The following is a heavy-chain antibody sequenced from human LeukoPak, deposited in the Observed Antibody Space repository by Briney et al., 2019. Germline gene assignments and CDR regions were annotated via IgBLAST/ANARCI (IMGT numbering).Heavy chain of an antibody. V-gene: IGHV3-11*01. J-gene: IGHJ4*02. D-gene: IGHD6-25*01. CDR1: GFTFSDYY. CDR3: ARARAAAAPQDY. Sequence: GGSLRLSCAASGFTFSDYYMSWIRQAPGKGLEWVSYISSSGSTIYYADSVKGRFAISRDNAKNSLYLQMNSLRAEDTAVYYCARARAAAAPQDYWGQGTLVTVSS. CDR2: ISSSGSTI.